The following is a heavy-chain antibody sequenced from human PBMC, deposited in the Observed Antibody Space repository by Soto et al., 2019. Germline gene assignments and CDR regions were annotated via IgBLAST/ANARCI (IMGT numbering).Heavy chain of an antibody. CDR3: ATYDVDTAMDH. J-gene: IGHJ4*02. V-gene: IGHV4-59*08. D-gene: IGHD5-18*01. Sequence: QVQLQESGPGLVKPSETLSLTCTVSRGSISLYYWTWIRQPPGKGLEWIGDIYYSGSTNYNPSLKSRVTISIDTSKNQFSLKLTSVTAADTAVYYCATYDVDTAMDHWGQGTLVTVSS. CDR1: RGSISLYY. CDR2: IYYSGST.